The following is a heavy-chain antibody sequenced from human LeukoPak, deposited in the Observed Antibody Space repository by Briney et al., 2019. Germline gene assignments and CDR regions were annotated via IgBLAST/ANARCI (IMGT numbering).Heavy chain of an antibody. J-gene: IGHJ6*03. CDR1: GSISSYY. CDR3: ARSPMITIFGVVIYYYYYMDV. V-gene: IGHV4-4*09. CDR2: IYTSGST. D-gene: IGHD3-3*01. Sequence: SGTLSLTCTVSGSISSYYWSWIRQPPGKGLEWIGYIYTSGSTNYNPSLKSRVTISVDTSKNQFSLKLSSVTAADTAVYYCARSPMITIFGVVIYYYYYMDVWGKGTTVTVSS.